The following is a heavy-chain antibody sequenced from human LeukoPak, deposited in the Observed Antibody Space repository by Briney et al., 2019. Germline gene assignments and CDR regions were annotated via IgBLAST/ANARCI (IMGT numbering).Heavy chain of an antibody. CDR3: ARGVDPVDY. CDR1: GLALSSYG. J-gene: IGHJ4*02. D-gene: IGHD2-15*01. V-gene: IGHV3-30*02. CDR2: IRYDGSNK. Sequence: GGSVRPSCGECGLALSSYGAHWGRSARAAVLEWVAFIRYDGSNKYYADSVKGRFTISRDNSKNTLYLQMNSLRAEDTAVYYCARGVDPVDYWGQGTLVTVSS.